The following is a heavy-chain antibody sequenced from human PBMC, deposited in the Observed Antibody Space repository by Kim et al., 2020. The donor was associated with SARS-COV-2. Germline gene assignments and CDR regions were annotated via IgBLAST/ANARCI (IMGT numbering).Heavy chain of an antibody. J-gene: IGHJ4*02. Sequence: YNPSLKSRVTISVDTSKNQFSLKLSSVTAADTAVYYCAAGHILTGFFYYWGQGTLVTVSS. D-gene: IGHD3-9*01. CDR3: AAGHILTGFFYY. V-gene: IGHV4-34*01.